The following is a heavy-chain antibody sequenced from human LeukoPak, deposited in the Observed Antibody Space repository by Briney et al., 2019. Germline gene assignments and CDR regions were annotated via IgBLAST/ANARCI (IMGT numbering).Heavy chain of an antibody. CDR2: INPNSGGT. V-gene: IGHV1-2*02. CDR1: GYTFTGYY. J-gene: IGHJ3*01. CDR3: ALRKSIAARHAFDX. Sequence: ASVKVSCKASGYTFTGYYMHWVRQAPGQGLEWMGWINPNSGGTNYAQKFQGRVTMTRDTSISTAYMELSRLRSDDTAVYYCALRKSIAARHAFDXWGQGTMVXVSS. D-gene: IGHD6-6*01.